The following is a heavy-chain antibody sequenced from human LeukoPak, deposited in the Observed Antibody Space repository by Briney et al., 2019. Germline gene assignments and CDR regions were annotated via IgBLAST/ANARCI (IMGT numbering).Heavy chain of an antibody. CDR1: GGFNTHYY. D-gene: IGHD3-22*01. CDR3: ARSSGYYFLYFDY. J-gene: IGHJ4*02. V-gene: IGHV4-59*12. Sequence: SETLSLTCSVSGGFNTHYYWSWIRQPPGKGLEWIGYIYHSGSTNYNPSLKSRVTISVDKSKNQFSLKLSSVTAADTAVYYCARSSGYYFLYFDYWGQGTLVTVSS. CDR2: IYHSGST.